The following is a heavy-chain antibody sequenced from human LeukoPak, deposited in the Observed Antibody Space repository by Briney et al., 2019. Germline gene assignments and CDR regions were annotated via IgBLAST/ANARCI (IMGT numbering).Heavy chain of an antibody. CDR2: INHSGST. CDR3: ARGRRGDIVVVPAAPDFDY. Sequence: PSGTLSLTCAVYGGSFSGYYWRWIRQPPGKGLEWIGEINHSGSTNYNPSLKSRVTISVETSKNQFSLKLSSVTAADTAVYYCARGRRGDIVVVPAAPDFDYWGQGTLVTVSS. J-gene: IGHJ4*02. D-gene: IGHD2-2*01. V-gene: IGHV4-34*01. CDR1: GGSFSGYY.